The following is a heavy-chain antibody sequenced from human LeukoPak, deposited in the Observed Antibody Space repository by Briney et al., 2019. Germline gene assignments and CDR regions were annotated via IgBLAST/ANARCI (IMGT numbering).Heavy chain of an antibody. J-gene: IGHJ3*01. V-gene: IGHV7-4-1*01. CDR3: ARDFPYYSDITA. CDR2: INTNTGMP. D-gene: IGHD3-10*01. Sequence: ASVKVSCKASGYTFTGYYMHWVRQAPGQGLEWMGWINTNTGMPAYAQGFTGRFVFSVDTSVSTAYLQIDSLKAEDTAMYYCARDFPYYSDITAWGQGTMVTVSS. CDR1: GYTFTGYY.